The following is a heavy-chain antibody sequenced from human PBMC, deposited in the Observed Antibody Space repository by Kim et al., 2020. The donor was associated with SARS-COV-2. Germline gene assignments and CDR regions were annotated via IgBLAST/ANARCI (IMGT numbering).Heavy chain of an antibody. CDR3: AKGEGYEDTFDI. CDR2: IYYSGST. Sequence: SETLSLTCTVSGASISSYFWSWIRQPPGKGLEWIGYIYYSGSTNYNPSLKSRVTISVDTSKNQFSLKLSSVTAADTAVYYCAKGEGYEDTFDIWGQGTMVTVSS. J-gene: IGHJ3*02. D-gene: IGHD5-18*01. CDR1: GASISSYF. V-gene: IGHV4-59*13.